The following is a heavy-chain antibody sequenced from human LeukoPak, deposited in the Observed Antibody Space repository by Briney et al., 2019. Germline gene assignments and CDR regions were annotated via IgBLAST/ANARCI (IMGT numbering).Heavy chain of an antibody. V-gene: IGHV4-61*02. Sequence: PSQTLSLTCTVFGGSISSGSYYWSWIRQPAGKGLEWIGRIYTSGSTNYNPSLKSRVTISVDTSKNQFSLKLSSATAADTAVYYCARAGPFGNWFDPWGQGTLVTVSS. J-gene: IGHJ5*02. D-gene: IGHD3-10*01. CDR2: IYTSGST. CDR3: ARAGPFGNWFDP. CDR1: GGSISSGSYY.